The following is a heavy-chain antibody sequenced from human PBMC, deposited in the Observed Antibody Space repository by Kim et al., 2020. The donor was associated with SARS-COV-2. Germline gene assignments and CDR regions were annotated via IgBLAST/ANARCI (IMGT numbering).Heavy chain of an antibody. Sequence: ASVKVSCKASGYTFTDHYVHWVRQAPGQGLEWMGWINPDSGATYYEHKFQGRVTVTGDRSISTIYMDLNILRSDDTAIYYCTRARAITGLDPWGQGTLVT. CDR2: INPDSGAT. J-gene: IGHJ5*02. CDR3: TRARAITGLDP. CDR1: GYTFTDHY. V-gene: IGHV1-2*02.